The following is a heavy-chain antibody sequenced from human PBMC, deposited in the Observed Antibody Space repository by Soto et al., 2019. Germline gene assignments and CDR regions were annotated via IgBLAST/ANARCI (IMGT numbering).Heavy chain of an antibody. J-gene: IGHJ4*02. D-gene: IGHD2-15*01. CDR1: GGSISSYY. V-gene: IGHV4-59*01. CDR2: IYYSGST. Sequence: SETLSLTCTVSGGSISSYYWSWIRQPPGKGLEWIGYIYYSGSTNYNPSLKSRVTISVDTSKNQFSLKLSSVTAADTAVYYCARANRAVEMASDYWGQGTLVTVSS. CDR3: ARANRAVEMASDY.